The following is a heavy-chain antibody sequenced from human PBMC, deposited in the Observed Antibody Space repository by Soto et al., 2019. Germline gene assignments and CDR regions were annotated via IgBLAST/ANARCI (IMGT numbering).Heavy chain of an antibody. V-gene: IGHV3-74*01. Sequence: GGSLRLSCAGSGFTFSNFWMHWVRQAPGKGLVWVARINTDGSVTSHADSVKGRFTISRDNAKSTLYLQMTSLREEDSAIYYCARQTGLGATNYWGRGALVTVSS. CDR2: INTDGSVT. J-gene: IGHJ4*02. D-gene: IGHD1-26*01. CDR1: GFTFSNFW. CDR3: ARQTGLGATNY.